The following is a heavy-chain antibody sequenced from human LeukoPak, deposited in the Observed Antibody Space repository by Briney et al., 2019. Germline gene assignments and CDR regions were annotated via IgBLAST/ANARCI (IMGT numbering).Heavy chain of an antibody. V-gene: IGHV4-59*08. D-gene: IGHD2-2*01. CDR1: GGSISTYY. CDR3: AKPRLPPAVFDFDC. CDR2: VSHSGST. J-gene: IGHJ4*02. Sequence: SETLSLTCTISGGSISTYYWSWLRQPPGKGLEWIGYVSHSGSTSYNPSLKSRVTISVDTSKIQFSLRLSSGTAADTAIYYCAKPRLPPAVFDFDCGGQGVLAPVPP.